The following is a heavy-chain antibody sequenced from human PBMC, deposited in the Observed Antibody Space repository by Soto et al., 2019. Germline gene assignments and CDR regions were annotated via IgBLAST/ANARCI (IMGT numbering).Heavy chain of an antibody. CDR1: GYTFTSYG. Sequence: QVQLVQSGAEVKQPWASVKVSCKDSGYTFTSYGISWVRNAPGQGLEWMGWISAYSGNTNYAQKLQGRVTMTTDTSSSTAYMELRSLRSDDTAVYYCAIDSPPPREWGQGTLVTVSS. V-gene: IGHV1-18*01. CDR2: ISAYSGNT. CDR3: AIDSPPPRE. J-gene: IGHJ4*02.